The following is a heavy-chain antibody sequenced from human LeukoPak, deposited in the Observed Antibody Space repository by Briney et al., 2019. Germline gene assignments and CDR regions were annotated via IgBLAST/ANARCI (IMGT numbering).Heavy chain of an antibody. CDR3: ARHLIAAAGPSFDY. Sequence: SETLSLTCSVSGDSITSGSYYWTWIRQPPGEGPEWIGNTYHTGKTHYNPSFKSRLTISVDRSKNQFSLKLSSVTAADMAVYYCARHLIAAAGPSFDYWGQGTLVTVSS. J-gene: IGHJ4*02. CDR2: TYHTGKT. V-gene: IGHV4-30-2*01. D-gene: IGHD6-13*01. CDR1: GDSITSGSYY.